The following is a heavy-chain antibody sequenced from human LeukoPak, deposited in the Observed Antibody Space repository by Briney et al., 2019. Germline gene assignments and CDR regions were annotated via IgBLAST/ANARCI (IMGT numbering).Heavy chain of an antibody. V-gene: IGHV3-48*03. CDR3: ALLAVASDFVY. Sequence: PGGSLRHSCAASGFMFRSFEMYWVRQAPGKGLEWVAYISSGGTTMYYADSVKGRFTISRDDAKNSLFLQMNSLRAEDTAVYYCALLAVASDFVYWCQGTLVTVSS. D-gene: IGHD6-19*01. CDR2: ISSGGTTM. CDR1: GFMFRSFE. J-gene: IGHJ4*02.